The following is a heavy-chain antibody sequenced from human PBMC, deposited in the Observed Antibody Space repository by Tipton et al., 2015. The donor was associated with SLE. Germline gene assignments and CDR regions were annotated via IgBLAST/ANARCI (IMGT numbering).Heavy chain of an antibody. J-gene: IGHJ4*01. D-gene: IGHD2-21*01. Sequence: TLSLTCTVSGGSISSYYWSWIRQPAGKGLEWIGRVYSSGSTNYNPSLKSRVTMSVDTSKNQFSLKLSSVTAADAAVYYCASTDGASVVARFDYWGHGTLVNVS. CDR3: ASTDGASVVARFDY. CDR2: VYSSGST. V-gene: IGHV4-4*07. CDR1: GGSISSYY.